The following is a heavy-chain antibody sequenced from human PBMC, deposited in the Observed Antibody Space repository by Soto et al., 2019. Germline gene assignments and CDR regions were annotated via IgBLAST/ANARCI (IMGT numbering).Heavy chain of an antibody. J-gene: IGHJ4*02. CDR1: GYTFTSYA. CDR2: INAGNGNT. Sequence: QVQLVQSGAEEKKPGASVKVSCKASGYTFTSYAMHWVRQAPGQRLEWMGWINAGNGNTKYSQKFQGRVTITRDTYASPAYMELSSLRSEDTAVYYCARAWVVVTAPDYWGQGTLVTVSS. CDR3: ARAWVVVTAPDY. V-gene: IGHV1-3*05. D-gene: IGHD2-21*02.